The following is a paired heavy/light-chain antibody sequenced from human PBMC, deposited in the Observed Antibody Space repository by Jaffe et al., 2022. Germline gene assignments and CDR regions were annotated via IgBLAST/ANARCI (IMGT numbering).Heavy chain of an antibody. CDR3: ARDPSGGDFFYLHLGELSPAGGDY. J-gene: IGHJ4*02. Sequence: EVQLVESGGGLVQPGGSLRLSCAASGFTFSSYSMNWVRQAPGKGLEWVSYISSSSSTIYYADSVKGRFTISRDNAKNSLYLQMNSLRAEDTAVYYCARDPSGGDFFYLHLGELSPAGGDYWGQGTLVTVSS. CDR1: GFTFSSYS. CDR2: ISSSSSTI. D-gene: IGHD3-16*02. V-gene: IGHV3-48*01.
Light chain of an antibody. CDR3: HQSSSLPRT. Sequence: EIVLTQSPDFQSVTPKEKVTITCRASQSIGSSLHWYQQKPDQSPKLLIKYASQSISGVPSRFSGSGSGTDFTLTINSLEAEDAATYYCHQSSSLPRTFGQGTKVEIK. V-gene: IGKV6-21*02. CDR2: YAS. CDR1: QSIGSS. J-gene: IGKJ1*01.